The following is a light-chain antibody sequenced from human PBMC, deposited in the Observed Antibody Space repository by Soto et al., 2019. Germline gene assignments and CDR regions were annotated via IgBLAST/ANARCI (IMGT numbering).Light chain of an antibody. V-gene: IGKV1-27*01. J-gene: IGKJ1*01. CDR3: QKYNSAPRT. CDR1: QSISSY. Sequence: DIQMTQSPSSLSASVVDGVAITCRASQSISSYLNWYQQKPGKAPKLLIYAASTLQSGVPSRFSGSGSGTDFTLTISSLQPEDVATYYCQKYNSAPRTFGQGTKVDIK. CDR2: AAS.